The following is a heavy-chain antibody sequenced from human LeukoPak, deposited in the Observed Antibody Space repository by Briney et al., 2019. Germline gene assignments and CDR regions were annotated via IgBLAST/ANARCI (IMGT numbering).Heavy chain of an antibody. Sequence: GGSLRLSCAASGFTFSSYGMHWVRQAPGKGLEWVTFIRYDGSDKYYADSVKGRFTISRDNSKNTLYLQMDSLRAEDTAVYYCARDIVVPAGSGRYFDNWGQGTLITVSS. CDR3: ARDIVVPAGSGRYFDN. J-gene: IGHJ4*02. CDR1: GFTFSSYG. D-gene: IGHD2-2*01. CDR2: IRYDGSDK. V-gene: IGHV3-30*02.